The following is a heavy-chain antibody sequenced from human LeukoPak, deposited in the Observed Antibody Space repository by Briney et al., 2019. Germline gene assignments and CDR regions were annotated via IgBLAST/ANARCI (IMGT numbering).Heavy chain of an antibody. J-gene: IGHJ4*02. V-gene: IGHV3-21*01. CDR2: ISSSSSFI. CDR1: GFTFSSYS. CDR3: ASGIGELLGPPFDY. Sequence: GGSLRLSCAASGFTFSSYSMNWVRQAPGKGLEWVSSISSSSSFINYADSVKGRFTISRDNDKNSLSLQMNILRAEDTAVYFCASGIGELLGPPFDYWGQGTLVTVSS. D-gene: IGHD3-10*01.